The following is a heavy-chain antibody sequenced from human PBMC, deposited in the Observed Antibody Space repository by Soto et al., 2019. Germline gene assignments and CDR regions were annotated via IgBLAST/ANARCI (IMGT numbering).Heavy chain of an antibody. V-gene: IGHV3-49*03. D-gene: IGHD1-7*01. CDR2: IRSKAYGGTT. Sequence: PGGSLRLSCTASGFTFGDYAMSWFRQAPGKGLEWVGFIRSKAYGGTTEYAASVKGRFTISRDDSKSIAYLQMNSLKTEDTAVYYCTRGGTTAHYYGMDVWGQGTTVTVSS. CDR3: TRGGTTAHYYGMDV. CDR1: GFTFGDYA. J-gene: IGHJ6*02.